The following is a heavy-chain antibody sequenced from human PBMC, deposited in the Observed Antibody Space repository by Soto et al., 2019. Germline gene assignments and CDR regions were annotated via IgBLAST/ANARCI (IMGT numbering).Heavy chain of an antibody. CDR1: GYAFTSYG. J-gene: IGHJ5*02. CDR2: ISAYNGNT. Sequence: GGSVKVCFKASGYAFTSYGISLVRQAPGQGLEWMGWISAYNGNTNYAQKLHGRVTMTTDTSTSTAYMELRRLRSDDTAVYYCARVAYEEQLVFGNYWFDPWGQGTLVTVSS. CDR3: ARVAYEEQLVFGNYWFDP. D-gene: IGHD6-6*01. V-gene: IGHV1-18*04.